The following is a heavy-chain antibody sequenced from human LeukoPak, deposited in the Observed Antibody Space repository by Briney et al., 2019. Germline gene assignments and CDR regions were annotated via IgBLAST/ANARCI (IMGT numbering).Heavy chain of an antibody. J-gene: IGHJ6*02. V-gene: IGHV4-30-4*01. CDR3: ARQGAVTPRRTHYYAMDV. CDR2: IYYSGST. Sequence: KASETLSLTCTVSGGSISSGDYYWSWIRQPPGKGLEWIGYIYYSGSTYYNPSLKSRVTISVDTSKNQFSLKLSSVTAADTAVYYCARQGAVTPRRTHYYAMDVWGPGTTVTVSS. D-gene: IGHD4-17*01. CDR1: GGSISSGDYY.